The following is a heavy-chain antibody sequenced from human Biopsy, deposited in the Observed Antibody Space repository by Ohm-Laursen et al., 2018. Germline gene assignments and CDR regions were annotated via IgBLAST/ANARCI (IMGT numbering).Heavy chain of an antibody. CDR3: TAYQY. V-gene: IGHV3-15*01. CDR2: IKSKTDGGTI. J-gene: IGHJ4*02. Sequence: SLRLSCAASGLTFTTALMSWLRPAPGKGLEWVGRIKSKTDGGTIDYAASVKGRIIISRDDSKKTVYLQMNNLKTEDTGVYYCTAYQYWGQGTLVTVSS. CDR1: GLTFTTAL. D-gene: IGHD3-16*01.